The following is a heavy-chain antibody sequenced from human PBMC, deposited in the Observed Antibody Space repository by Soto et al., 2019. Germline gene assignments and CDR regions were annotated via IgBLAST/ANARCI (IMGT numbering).Heavy chain of an antibody. V-gene: IGHV4-31*03. J-gene: IGHJ3*01. CDR1: GDSISSGGYY. CDR3: TRGAWGYAFDV. D-gene: IGHD3-16*01. Sequence: QVQLQQSGRGLVKPSQTLSLTCTVSGDSISSGGYYWTWIRQHPGKGLEWIGYIRYSESTYYNPSLKSRVIVSIDTSKNQFSLRLSSVTAADTAVYFCTRGAWGYAFDVWGQGTMVTVSS. CDR2: IRYSEST.